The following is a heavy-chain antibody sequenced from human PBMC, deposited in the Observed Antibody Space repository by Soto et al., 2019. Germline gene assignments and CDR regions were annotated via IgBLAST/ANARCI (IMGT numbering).Heavy chain of an antibody. V-gene: IGHV3-33*01. CDR2: IWYDGSNK. CDR3: ARDRYYYGSGSYYHRRPDGVDV. CDR1: GFTFSSYG. Sequence: PGGSLRLSCAASGFTFSSYGMHWVRQAPGKGLEWVAVIWYDGSNKYYADSVKGRFTISRDNSKNTLYLQMNSLRAEDTAVYYCARDRYYYGSGSYYHRRPDGVDVWGQGTTVPVSS. D-gene: IGHD3-10*01. J-gene: IGHJ6*02.